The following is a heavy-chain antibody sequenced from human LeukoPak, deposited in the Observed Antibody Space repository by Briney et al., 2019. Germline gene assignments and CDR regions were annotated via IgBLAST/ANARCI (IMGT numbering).Heavy chain of an antibody. CDR1: GGTFSSYA. D-gene: IGHD6-19*01. CDR3: ARDDSGWSHFDY. Sequence: ASVKASCKASGGTFSSYAISWVRQAPGQGLEWMGRIIPILGMANYAQKFQGRVTITADKSTSTAYMELSSLRSEDTAVYYCARDDSGWSHFDYWGQGTLVTVSS. CDR2: IIPILGMA. V-gene: IGHV1-69*04. J-gene: IGHJ4*02.